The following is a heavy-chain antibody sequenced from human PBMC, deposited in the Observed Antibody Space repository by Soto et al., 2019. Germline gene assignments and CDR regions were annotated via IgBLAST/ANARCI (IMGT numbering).Heavy chain of an antibody. J-gene: IGHJ5*01. Sequence: SETLSLTCAVYGGSFSGYYWSWIRQPPGKGLEWIGEINHSGSTNYNPSLKSRVTVSVDTSKNQFSLKLSSVTAADTSVYYCARDTAYSSGWYRARWFDSWGQGTLVTVSS. CDR1: GGSFSGYY. CDR2: INHSGST. V-gene: IGHV4-34*01. CDR3: ARDTAYSSGWYRARWFDS. D-gene: IGHD6-19*01.